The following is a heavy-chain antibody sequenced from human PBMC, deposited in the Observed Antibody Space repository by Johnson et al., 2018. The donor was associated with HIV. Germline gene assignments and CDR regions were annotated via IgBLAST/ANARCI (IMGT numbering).Heavy chain of an antibody. CDR3: ARDNLRQLDAFDI. Sequence: QVQLVESGGGVVQPGRSLRLSCAASGFTFSSYAMHWVRQAPGKGLEWVAVISYDGNNQYYADSVKGRFTISRDNSKNTLYLQMNSLRAEDTAVYYCARDNLRQLDAFDIWGQGTMVTVSS. D-gene: IGHD3-16*01. CDR2: ISYDGNNQ. J-gene: IGHJ3*02. V-gene: IGHV3-30-3*01. CDR1: GFTFSSYA.